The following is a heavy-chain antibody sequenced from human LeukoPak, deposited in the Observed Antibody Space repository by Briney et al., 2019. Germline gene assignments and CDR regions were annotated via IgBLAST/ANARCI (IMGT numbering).Heavy chain of an antibody. J-gene: IGHJ4*02. CDR3: AKTGIDYVWGSFRSQYDY. CDR2: IKQDGSEI. V-gene: IGHV3-7*01. D-gene: IGHD3-16*02. CDR1: GGSISSYY. Sequence: ETLSLTCTVSGGSISSYYWSWVRQAPGRGLEWVANIKQDGSEINYVDSVKGRFTISRDNAENSLYLQMNSLRVEDTAIYYCAKTGIDYVWGSFRSQYDYWGQGTLVTVSS.